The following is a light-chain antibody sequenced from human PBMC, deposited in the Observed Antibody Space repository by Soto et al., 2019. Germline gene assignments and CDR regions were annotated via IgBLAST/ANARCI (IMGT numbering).Light chain of an antibody. Sequence: DIQMTQSPSILSASVGDRVTITCRASQSMISWLAWYQQKPGKAPNLLIYKASHLESGVPSRFSGSGSGTVFTLTISSLQPEDFATYYCQQSFSTPITFGQGTRLEIK. J-gene: IGKJ5*01. V-gene: IGKV1-5*03. CDR3: QQSFSTPIT. CDR2: KAS. CDR1: QSMISW.